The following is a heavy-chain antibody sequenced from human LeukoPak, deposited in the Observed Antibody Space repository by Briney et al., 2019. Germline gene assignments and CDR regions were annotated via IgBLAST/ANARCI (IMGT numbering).Heavy chain of an antibody. CDR2: IWYDGSNK. V-gene: IGHV3-33*06. Sequence: GGSLRLSCAASGFTFSSYGMHWVRQAPGKGLEWVAVIWYDGSNKYYADSVKGRFTISRDNSKNTLYLQMNSLRAEDTAVYYSAKEGDPYDILTEYYYYYYMDVWGKGTTVTVSS. CDR1: GFTFSSYG. J-gene: IGHJ6*03. D-gene: IGHD3-9*01. CDR3: AKEGDPYDILTEYYYYYYMDV.